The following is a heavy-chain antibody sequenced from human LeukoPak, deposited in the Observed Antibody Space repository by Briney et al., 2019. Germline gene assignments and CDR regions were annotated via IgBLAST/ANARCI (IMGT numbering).Heavy chain of an antibody. D-gene: IGHD3-22*01. Sequence: HPGGSLRLSCAASGFTFSSYAMSWVRQAPGKGLEWVSSITSSGAAKYYADSVKVRFTISRDNSDNTLYLQMNSLRAEDTAVYYCAKDRPNYYGSNGHYYKLNGDCWGQGTLVTVSS. CDR2: ITSSGAAK. V-gene: IGHV3-23*01. CDR3: AKDRPNYYGSNGHYYKLNGDC. CDR1: GFTFSSYA. J-gene: IGHJ4*02.